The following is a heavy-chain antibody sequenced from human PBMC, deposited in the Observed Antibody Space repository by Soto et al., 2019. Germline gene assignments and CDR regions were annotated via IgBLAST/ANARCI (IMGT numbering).Heavy chain of an antibody. V-gene: IGHV4-4*02. CDR2: IYHSGST. D-gene: IGHD6-19*01. J-gene: IGHJ6*02. Sequence: PSETLSLTCAVSGGSIISSNWWSFVRQPPGKGLEWIGEIYHSGSTNYNPSLKSRVTISVDKSKNQFSLKLSSVTAADTAVYYCAREAGSSGGYYYYGMDVWGQGTTVTVSS. CDR3: AREAGSSGGYYYYGMDV. CDR1: GGSIISSNW.